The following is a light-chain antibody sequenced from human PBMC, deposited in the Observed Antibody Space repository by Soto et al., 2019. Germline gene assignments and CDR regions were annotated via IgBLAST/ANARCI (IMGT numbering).Light chain of an antibody. Sequence: QSVLTQAPSASGSPGQSVTISCTGTSSDVGGYNDVSWYQQNPGKVPKLMIYEVNKRPVGVPDRFSGSKSGNTASLTVCGLQAVEEAAYHCTSYACCNKVFGAGTKLAV. CDR2: EVN. CDR3: TSYACCNKV. CDR1: SSDVGGYND. V-gene: IGLV2-8*01. J-gene: IGLJ2*01.